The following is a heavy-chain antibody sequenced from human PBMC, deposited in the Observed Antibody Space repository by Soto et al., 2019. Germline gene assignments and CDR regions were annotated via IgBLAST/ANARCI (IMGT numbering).Heavy chain of an antibody. V-gene: IGHV3-33*01. CDR2: IWYDGSNK. D-gene: IGHD1-1*01. J-gene: IGHJ4*02. CDR1: GFTFSSYG. Sequence: QVQLVESGGGVVQPGRSLRLSCAASGFTFSSYGMHWVRQAPGKGLEWVAVIWYDGSNKYYADSVKGRFTISRDNSKNTLYLQMNSLRAEDTAVYYCARDGENERVFDYWGQGTLVTVSS. CDR3: ARDGENERVFDY.